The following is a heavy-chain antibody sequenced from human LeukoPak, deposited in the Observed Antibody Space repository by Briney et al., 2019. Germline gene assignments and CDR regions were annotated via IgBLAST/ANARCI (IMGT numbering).Heavy chain of an antibody. V-gene: IGHV3-7*04. Sequence: PGGSLRLSCAASGFTFSNYWMSWVRQAPGKGLEWVANIKPDGTDKYYVDSVKGRFTISRDNAKNSLHLQVNSLRAEDTAVYYCARDRPSGWYLQYYVNYWGQGALVTVSS. J-gene: IGHJ4*02. CDR2: IKPDGTDK. CDR3: ARDRPSGWYLQYYVNY. CDR1: GFTFSNYW. D-gene: IGHD6-19*01.